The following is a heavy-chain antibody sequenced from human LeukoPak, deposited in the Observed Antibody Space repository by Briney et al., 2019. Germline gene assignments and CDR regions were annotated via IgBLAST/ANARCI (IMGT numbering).Heavy chain of an antibody. Sequence: ASVKVSCKASGYTFTSYYMHWVRQAPGEGLEWMGIINPTGGSTSYAQKFQGRVTMTRDTSTSTVYMELSSLRSEDTAVYYCARDRLLEDRDYYYYYYMDVWGKGTTVTVSS. CDR1: GYTFTSYY. CDR2: INPTGGST. J-gene: IGHJ6*03. V-gene: IGHV1-46*01. CDR3: ARDRLLEDRDYYYYYYMDV. D-gene: IGHD1-1*01.